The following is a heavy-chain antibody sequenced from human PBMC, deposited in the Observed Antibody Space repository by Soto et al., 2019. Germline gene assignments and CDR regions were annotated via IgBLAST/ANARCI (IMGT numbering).Heavy chain of an antibody. Sequence: SETLSLTCTVSGGSISSSSSYWGWIRQPPGKGLEWIGNIYYSGSTNYDPSLKSRVTISVDTSKNQFSLKLSSVTAADTAVYYCARGRFGELLTNWFDPWGQGTLVTVSS. CDR1: GGSISSSSSY. CDR3: ARGRFGELLTNWFDP. CDR2: IYYSGST. D-gene: IGHD3-10*01. J-gene: IGHJ5*02. V-gene: IGHV4-39*07.